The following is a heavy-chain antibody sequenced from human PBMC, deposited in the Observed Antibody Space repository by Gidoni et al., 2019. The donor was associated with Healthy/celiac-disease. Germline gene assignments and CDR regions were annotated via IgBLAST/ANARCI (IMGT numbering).Heavy chain of an antibody. CDR1: GFTFSNAW. CDR3: TTGYDTLYYYYYGMDV. V-gene: IGHV3-15*07. D-gene: IGHD3-22*01. J-gene: IGHJ6*02. Sequence: EVQLVESGGGLVKPGGSLSLSCAASGFTFSNAWMNWVRQAPGKGLEWVGRIKSKTDGGTTDYAAPVKGRFTISRDDSKNTLYLQMNSLKTEDTAVYYCTTGYDTLYYYYYGMDVWGQGTTVTVSS. CDR2: IKSKTDGGTT.